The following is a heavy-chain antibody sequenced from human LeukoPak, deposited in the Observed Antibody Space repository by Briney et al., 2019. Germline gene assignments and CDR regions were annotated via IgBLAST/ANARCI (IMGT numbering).Heavy chain of an antibody. J-gene: IGHJ4*02. CDR1: GYTFTGYY. D-gene: IGHD2-2*01. V-gene: IGHV1-2*02. Sequence: ALVKVSCKASGYTFTGYYMHWVRQAPGQGLEWMGWINPNSGGTNYAQKFQGRVTMTRDTSISTAYMELSRLRSDDTAVYYCARTLLGYCSSTSCYGVDYWGQGTLVTVSS. CDR2: INPNSGGT. CDR3: ARTLLGYCSSTSCYGVDY.